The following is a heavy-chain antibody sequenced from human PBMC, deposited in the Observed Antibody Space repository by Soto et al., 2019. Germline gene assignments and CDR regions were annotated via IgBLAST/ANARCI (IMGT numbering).Heavy chain of an antibody. V-gene: IGHV4-31*03. J-gene: IGHJ3*02. CDR3: ARMYYYDSSGYYLGGAFDI. CDR1: GGSISSGGYY. CDR2: IYYSGST. Sequence: QVQLQESGPGLVKPSQTLSLTCTVSGGSISSGGYYWSWIRQHPRKGLEWIGYIYYSGSTYYNPSLKSRVTISVDTSKNQFSLKLSSVTAADTAVYYCARMYYYDSSGYYLGGAFDIWGQGTMVTVSS. D-gene: IGHD3-22*01.